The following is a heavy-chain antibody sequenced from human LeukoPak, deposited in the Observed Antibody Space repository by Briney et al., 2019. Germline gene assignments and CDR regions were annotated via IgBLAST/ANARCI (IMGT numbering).Heavy chain of an antibody. Sequence: GESLKISCKGSGYSFTSYWIGWVRQMPGKGLEWMGIIYPGDSDTRYSPSFQGQVTISADKSISTAYLQWSSLKASDTAMYYCARHRRVVIAAAGTRPLRYYYYMDVWGKGTTVTISS. CDR1: GYSFTSYW. CDR3: ARHRRVVIAAAGTRPLRYYYYMDV. CDR2: IYPGDSDT. J-gene: IGHJ6*03. D-gene: IGHD6-13*01. V-gene: IGHV5-51*01.